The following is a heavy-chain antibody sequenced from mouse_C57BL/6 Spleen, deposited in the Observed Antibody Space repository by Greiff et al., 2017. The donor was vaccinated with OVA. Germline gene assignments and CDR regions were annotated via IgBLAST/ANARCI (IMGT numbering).Heavy chain of an antibody. V-gene: IGHV1-59*01. CDR3: ARRMVVTASWFAY. Sequence: QVQLQQPGAELVRPGTSVKLSCKASGYTFTSYWMHWVKQRPGQGLEWIGVIDPSDSYTNYTQKFKGKATLTVDTSSSTASLQLSSLTSEDSAVYYCARRMVVTASWFAYWGQGTLVTVSA. CDR2: IDPSDSYT. CDR1: GYTFTSYW. J-gene: IGHJ3*01. D-gene: IGHD2-3*01.